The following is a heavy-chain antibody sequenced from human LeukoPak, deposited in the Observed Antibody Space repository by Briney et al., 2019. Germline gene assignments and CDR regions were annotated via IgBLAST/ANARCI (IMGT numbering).Heavy chain of an antibody. V-gene: IGHV5-51*01. D-gene: IGHD2/OR15-2a*01. CDR1: GYRFTSYW. Sequence: GESLKISCKGSGYRFTSYWIGWVRQMPGKGLEGMGIIYPGDSDTRYRPSFQGQVTISADKSISTAYLQWSSLKASDTAIYYCARHPSSNDAFDIWGQGTMVTVSS. CDR2: IYPGDSDT. CDR3: ARHPSSNDAFDI. J-gene: IGHJ3*02.